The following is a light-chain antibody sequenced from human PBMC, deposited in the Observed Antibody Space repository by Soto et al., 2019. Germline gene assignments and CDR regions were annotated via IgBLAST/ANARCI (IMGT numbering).Light chain of an antibody. Sequence: SYELTQPPSVSVAPGQTARITCGGNNIGSKSVHWYQQKPGQAPVLVGYDDSDRPSGSPERFSGSNSGNTATLTISRVEAGDEADYYCQVGDSSSDQYVFGTGTKLTVL. CDR2: DDS. CDR3: QVGDSSSDQYV. J-gene: IGLJ1*01. V-gene: IGLV3-21*02. CDR1: NIGSKS.